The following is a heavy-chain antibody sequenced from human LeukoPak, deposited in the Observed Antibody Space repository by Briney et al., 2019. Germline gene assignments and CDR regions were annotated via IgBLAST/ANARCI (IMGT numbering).Heavy chain of an antibody. D-gene: IGHD6-13*01. V-gene: IGHV3-23*01. J-gene: IGHJ4*02. CDR1: GFTLSSYA. CDR3: AKGNYEASSSSWYYFDY. CDR2: TSGSGGST. Sequence: GSLRLSCAASGFTLSSYAMSWVRQAPGKGLEWVSVTSGSGGSTYYADSVKGRFTISRDNSKNTLYLQMNSLRGEDTAVYYCAKGNYEASSSSWYYFDYWGQGTVVTVSP.